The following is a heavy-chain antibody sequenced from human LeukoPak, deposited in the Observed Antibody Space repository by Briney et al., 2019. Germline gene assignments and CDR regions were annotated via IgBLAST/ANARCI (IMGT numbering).Heavy chain of an antibody. V-gene: IGHV4-4*07. CDR2: IYTSGNT. Sequence: PSETLSLTCIVSGGSISSYYWSWIRQPAGKGLEWIGRIYTSGNTNYNPSLKSRVTMSVDTSKNQFSLKLSSVTAADTAVYYCARARRSSSWPEGDYWGQGTLVTVSS. D-gene: IGHD6-13*01. CDR3: ARARRSSSWPEGDY. CDR1: GGSISSYY. J-gene: IGHJ4*02.